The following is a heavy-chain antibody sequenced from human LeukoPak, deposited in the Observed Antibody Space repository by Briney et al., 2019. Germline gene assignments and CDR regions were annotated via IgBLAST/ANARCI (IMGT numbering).Heavy chain of an antibody. V-gene: IGHV4-34*01. D-gene: IGHD4/OR15-4a*01. CDR2: IYYSGST. CDR1: GGSFSGYY. CDR3: AKDAFNTYDANSAFDV. J-gene: IGHJ3*01. Sequence: SETLSLTCAVYGGSFSGYYWSWIRQPPGKGLEWIGSIYYSGSTYYNPSLKSRVTISVDTSKNQFSLKLSSVTAADTALYYCAKDAFNTYDANSAFDVWGQGTMVTVSS.